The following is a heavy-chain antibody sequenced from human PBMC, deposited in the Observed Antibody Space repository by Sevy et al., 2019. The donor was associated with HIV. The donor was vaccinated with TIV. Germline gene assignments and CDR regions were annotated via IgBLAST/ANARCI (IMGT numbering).Heavy chain of an antibody. CDR1: GISISSHW. CDR2: INQDGSEI. J-gene: IGHJ6*02. V-gene: IGHV3-7*01. CDR3: ARAMGV. Sequence: GGYLRLSCVGAGISISSHWMNWVRQSPGKGLERVANINQDGSEIYYVGSVKGRFTISRDNARNSGYLQMHSLSVEDSGVYYCARAMGVWGQGTTVTVSS.